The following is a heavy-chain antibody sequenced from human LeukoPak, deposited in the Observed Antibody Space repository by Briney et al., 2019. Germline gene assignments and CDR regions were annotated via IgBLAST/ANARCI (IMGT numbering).Heavy chain of an antibody. CDR1: GGSISSYY. CDR2: IYYSGST. V-gene: IGHV4-59*01. CDR3: ASGSLGGYCSSTSCLDY. J-gene: IGHJ4*02. Sequence: SETLSLTCTVSGGSISSYYWSWIRQPPGKGLEWIGYIYYSGSTNYNPSLKSRVTISVDTSKNQFSLKLSSVTAADTAVYYCASGSLGGYCSSTSCLDYWGQGTLVTVSS. D-gene: IGHD2-2*01.